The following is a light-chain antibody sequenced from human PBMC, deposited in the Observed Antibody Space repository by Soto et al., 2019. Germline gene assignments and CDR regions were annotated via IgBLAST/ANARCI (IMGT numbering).Light chain of an antibody. CDR2: AAS. J-gene: IGKJ1*01. Sequence: AIQMSQSPSSLSASVGDRVTITCRSSQDIRNDVVWFQQNPGKAPKLLIYAASTLQNGVPFRFSGSASGRDFDLTISCLQSEDFATYYCQQYYSYPRTFGQGTKVEIK. CDR1: QDIRND. V-gene: IGKV1-6*01. CDR3: QQYYSYPRT.